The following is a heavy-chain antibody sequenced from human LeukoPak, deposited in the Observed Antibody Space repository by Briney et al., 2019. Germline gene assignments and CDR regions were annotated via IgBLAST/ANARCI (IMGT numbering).Heavy chain of an antibody. D-gene: IGHD2-15*01. CDR1: GGSISSSGYY. CDR3: ARRRVVARGYFDY. CDR2: ISQSGTT. Sequence: SETLSLTCTVSGGSISSSGYYWDWIRQPPGKGLEWIGSISQSGTTYYNPPLKSRVTIFVDTSKSQFSLKLNSVTAADTAVYYCARRRVVARGYFDYWGQGVLATVSS. V-gene: IGHV4-39*01. J-gene: IGHJ4*02.